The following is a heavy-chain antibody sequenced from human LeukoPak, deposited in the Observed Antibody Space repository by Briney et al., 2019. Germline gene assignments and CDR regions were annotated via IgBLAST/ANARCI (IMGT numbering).Heavy chain of an antibody. CDR2: NYSGST. D-gene: IGHD6-19*01. Sequence: PSETLSLTCTVSGGSIISSSSSSYYWGWIRQSPGKGPEWVGGNYSGSTYYNPSLKSRVTISVDTSKSQFSLRLSSVTAADTAVYYCVRKYSIGWSTGVFDIWGQGKMVTVSS. CDR3: VRKYSIGWSTGVFDI. V-gene: IGHV4-39*01. J-gene: IGHJ3*02. CDR1: GGSIISSSSSSYY.